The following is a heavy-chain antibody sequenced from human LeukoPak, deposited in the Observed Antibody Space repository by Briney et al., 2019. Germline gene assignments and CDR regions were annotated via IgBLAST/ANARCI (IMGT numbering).Heavy chain of an antibody. CDR1: GGSISSYY. J-gene: IGHJ4*02. Sequence: SETLSLTCTVSGGSISSYYWSWIRQPPGNGLEWIGYIYYSGSTNYNPSLKSRVTISVDTSKNQFSLKLSSVTAADTAVYYCARVSYSSSWYYFDYWGQGTLVTVSS. CDR2: IYYSGST. D-gene: IGHD6-13*01. CDR3: ARVSYSSSWYYFDY. V-gene: IGHV4-59*01.